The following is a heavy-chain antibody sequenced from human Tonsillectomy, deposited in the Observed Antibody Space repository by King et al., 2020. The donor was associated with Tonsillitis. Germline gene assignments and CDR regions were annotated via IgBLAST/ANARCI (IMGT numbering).Heavy chain of an antibody. D-gene: IGHD1-26*01. CDR1: GFTFDDYA. Sequence: VQLVESGGGLVQPGRSLRLSCAASGFTFDDYAMHWVRQAPGEGLEWVSGITWNSGTIGHADSVKGRFTISRDNAKNSLYLQMNSLRAEDTALYYCAKAIVGATTVAYYYYYGMDVWGQGTTVTVSS. J-gene: IGHJ6*02. CDR2: ITWNSGTI. CDR3: AKAIVGATTVAYYYYYGMDV. V-gene: IGHV3-9*01.